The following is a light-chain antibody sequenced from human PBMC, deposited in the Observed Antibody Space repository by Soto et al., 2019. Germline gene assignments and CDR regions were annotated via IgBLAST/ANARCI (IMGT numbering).Light chain of an antibody. J-gene: IGKJ4*01. V-gene: IGKV1-5*03. Sequence: DIQMTQSTSTLSASVGDRVTITCRASQSISSWLAWYQQKPGKAPKLLIYKTSNLESGVPSRFSGSGSGTEFSLTISSLQPDDFATYYCQQYKSFSLTFGGGTKVDIK. CDR3: QQYKSFSLT. CDR2: KTS. CDR1: QSISSW.